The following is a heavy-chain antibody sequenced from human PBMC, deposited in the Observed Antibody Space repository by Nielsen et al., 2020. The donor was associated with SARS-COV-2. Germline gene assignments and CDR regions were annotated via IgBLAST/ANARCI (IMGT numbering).Heavy chain of an antibody. CDR3: ARDRGDGYNRAVYYFDY. V-gene: IGHV3-21*01. CDR2: ISSSSSYI. J-gene: IGHJ4*02. Sequence: GESLKISCAASGFTFSSYSMNWVRQAPGKGLEWVSSISSSSSYIYYADSVKGRFTISRDNAKNSLYLQMNSLRAEDTAVYYCARDRGDGYNRAVYYFDYWGQGTLVTVSS. CDR1: GFTFSSYS. D-gene: IGHD5-24*01.